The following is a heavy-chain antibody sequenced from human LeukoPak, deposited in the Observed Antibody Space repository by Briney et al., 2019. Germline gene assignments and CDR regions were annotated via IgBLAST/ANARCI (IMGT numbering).Heavy chain of an antibody. D-gene: IGHD3-16*01. CDR1: GFSFSDYA. Sequence: GGSLRLSCSASGFSFSDYAMHWVRQAPGKGLEYVSAISGRSSHVYYGESVKGRFTISRDNAKNSLYLQLDSLGVEDTAVYYCGRAFPTLRTSSAGDLWGQGTLVTVSS. J-gene: IGHJ1*01. CDR2: ISGRSSHV. CDR3: GRAFPTLRTSSAGDL. V-gene: IGHV3-21*01.